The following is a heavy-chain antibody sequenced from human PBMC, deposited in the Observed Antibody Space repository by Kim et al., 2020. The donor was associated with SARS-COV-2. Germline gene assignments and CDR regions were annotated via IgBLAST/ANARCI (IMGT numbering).Heavy chain of an antibody. V-gene: IGHV4-39*01. CDR2: T. D-gene: IGHD5-12*01. J-gene: IGHJ4*02. Sequence: TNSDPPLKSRVTIPVDTSKNQFSLKLSSVTAADTAVYYCARRRGLRHFDYWGQGTLVTVSS. CDR3: ARRRGLRHFDY.